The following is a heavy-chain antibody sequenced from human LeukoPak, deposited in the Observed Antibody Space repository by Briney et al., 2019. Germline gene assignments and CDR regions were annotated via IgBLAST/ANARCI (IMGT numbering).Heavy chain of an antibody. Sequence: GRSLRLSCAASGFTFSSYAMHWVRQAPGKGLEWVAVISYDGSNKYYADSVKGRFTISRDNSKNTLYLQMNSLRAEDTAVYYCARGSKTDYGDSYWGQGTLVTVSS. V-gene: IGHV3-30-3*01. J-gene: IGHJ4*02. CDR1: GFTFSSYA. D-gene: IGHD4-17*01. CDR3: ARGSKTDYGDSY. CDR2: ISYDGSNK.